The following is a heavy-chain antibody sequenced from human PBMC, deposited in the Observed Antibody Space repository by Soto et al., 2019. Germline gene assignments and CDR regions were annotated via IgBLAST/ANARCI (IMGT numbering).Heavy chain of an antibody. CDR2: ISGSGSNI. CDR1: GFTFSYYY. CDR3: ARDERY. J-gene: IGHJ4*02. V-gene: IGHV3-11*01. Sequence: GGSLRLSCAASGFTFSYYYMSWIRQAPGKGLEWVSYISGSGSNIYYADSVKGRFTISRDNAENSLYLQMNSLRAEDTAVYYCARDERYWGRGTLVTVSS.